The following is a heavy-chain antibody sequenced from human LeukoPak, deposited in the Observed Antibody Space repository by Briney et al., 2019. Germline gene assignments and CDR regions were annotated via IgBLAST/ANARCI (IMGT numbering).Heavy chain of an antibody. CDR1: GFTFSSYD. V-gene: IGHV3-13*01. J-gene: IGHJ4*02. CDR2: IGTAGDT. Sequence: PGGSLRLPCAASGFTFSSYDMHWVRQATGKGLEWVSAIGTAGDTYYPGSVKGRFTISRENAKNSLYLQMNSLRAGDTAVYYCARGTNFTKTFDYWGQGTLVTVSS. CDR3: ARGTNFTKTFDY. D-gene: IGHD4/OR15-4a*01.